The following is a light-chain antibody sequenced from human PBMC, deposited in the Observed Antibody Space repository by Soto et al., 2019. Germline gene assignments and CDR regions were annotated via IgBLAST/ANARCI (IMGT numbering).Light chain of an antibody. CDR3: QQYETYFRYT. V-gene: IGKV1-5*01. CDR2: DGY. J-gene: IGKJ2*01. CDR1: QTINSK. Sequence: DIQMTQSPSTLSASVGDRGTITCRASQTINSKLAWYQKKPGQAPKLLIFDGYNLESGVPSRFSGSGSGTEFTLSIGSLQPDDFATYYCQQYETYFRYTFGQGTKLDIK.